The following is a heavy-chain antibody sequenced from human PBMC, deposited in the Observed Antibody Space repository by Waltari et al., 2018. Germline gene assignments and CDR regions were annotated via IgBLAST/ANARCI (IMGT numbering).Heavy chain of an antibody. CDR1: GGSISSGGYY. J-gene: IGHJ4*02. Sequence: QVQLQESGPGLVKPSQTLSLTCTVSGGSISSGGYYWSWIRQHPGKGLEWIGYIYYSGGTYYNPSLKSRVTISVDTSKNQFSLKLSSVTAADTAVYYCARNIAAAGTSGIDYWGQGTLVTVSS. CDR2: IYYSGGT. CDR3: ARNIAAAGTSGIDY. D-gene: IGHD6-13*01. V-gene: IGHV4-31*03.